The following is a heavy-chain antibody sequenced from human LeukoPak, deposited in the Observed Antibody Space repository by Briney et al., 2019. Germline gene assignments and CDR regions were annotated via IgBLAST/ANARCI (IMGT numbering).Heavy chain of an antibody. V-gene: IGHV4-30-4*08. Sequence: SETLSLTCTVSGGSISSGDYYWSWIRQPPGKGLEWIGHIYHSGITYYNPSLKSRVTFLVDTSKNQFSLKVNSVTAADTAVYHCARARAYSSSWYDFYYWGQGTLVTVSS. D-gene: IGHD6-13*01. CDR3: ARARAYSSSWYDFYY. J-gene: IGHJ4*02. CDR1: GGSISSGDYY. CDR2: IYHSGIT.